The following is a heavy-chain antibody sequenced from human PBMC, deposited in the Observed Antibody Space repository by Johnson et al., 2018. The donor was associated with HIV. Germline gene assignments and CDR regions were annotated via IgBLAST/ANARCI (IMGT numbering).Heavy chain of an antibody. Sequence: MQLVESGGGLVKPGGSLRLSCAASGFTFSNAWMSWVRQAPGKGLEWVGQIKSKTDGGTTDYAAPVKGRFTISRDDSKNTLYLQMNSLKTEDTAVYYCTTDLASDAFDIWGQGTMVTVSS. J-gene: IGHJ3*02. V-gene: IGHV3-15*01. CDR1: GFTFSNAW. CDR3: TTDLASDAFDI. CDR2: IKSKTDGGTT.